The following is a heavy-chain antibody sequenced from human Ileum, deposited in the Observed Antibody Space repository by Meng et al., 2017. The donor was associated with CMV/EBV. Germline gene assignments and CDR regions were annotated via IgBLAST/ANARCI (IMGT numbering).Heavy chain of an antibody. J-gene: IGHJ5*02. CDR3: ARDGVYGDPSGS. V-gene: IGHV1-18*01. Sequence: QVQWGQFGAEGKEPGASVKVSCKGSGYPFTNFAISWVRQAPGQGLEWMGWISTYNGETKLAQKFTDRVTMTRDTSTSTAYMELRSLRSDDTAVYYCARDGVYGDPSGSWGQGTLVTVSS. D-gene: IGHD4-17*01. CDR2: ISTYNGET. CDR1: GYPFTNFA.